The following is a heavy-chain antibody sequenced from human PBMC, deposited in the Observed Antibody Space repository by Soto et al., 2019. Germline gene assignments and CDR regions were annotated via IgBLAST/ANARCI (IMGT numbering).Heavy chain of an antibody. CDR2: ISGSSSTI. D-gene: IGHD2-2*01. CDR3: ARALGHCSSTSCYAGIDY. CDR1: GLTFSSYS. J-gene: IGHJ4*02. Sequence: GGSLRLSCAASGLTFSSYSINWVRQAPGKGLEWVSYISGSSSTIYYADSVKGRFTISRDNAKNSVYLQMNSLRAEDTAVYYCARALGHCSSTSCYAGIDYWGQGTLVTVSS. V-gene: IGHV3-48*01.